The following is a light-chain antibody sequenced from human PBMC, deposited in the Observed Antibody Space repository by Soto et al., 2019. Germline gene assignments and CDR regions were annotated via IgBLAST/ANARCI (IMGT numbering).Light chain of an antibody. CDR1: SSDVGGYNY. CDR3: SSYAGSNKCWV. V-gene: IGLV2-8*01. Sequence: QSALTQPPSASGSPGQSVTISCTGTSSDVGGYNYVSWYQQHPGKAPKLMIYEVSKRPSGVPDRFSGSKSGNTASLTVSGLQAEDEADYYCSSYAGSNKCWVFGVGTKLTVL. J-gene: IGLJ3*02. CDR2: EVS.